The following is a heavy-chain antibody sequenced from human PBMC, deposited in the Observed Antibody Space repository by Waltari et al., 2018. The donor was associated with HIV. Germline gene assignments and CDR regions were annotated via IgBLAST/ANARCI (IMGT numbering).Heavy chain of an antibody. CDR3: AKAFSDNTAYYYDF. CDR2: ISGIGAES. D-gene: IGHD3-22*01. V-gene: IGHV3-23*01. Sequence: EVQLLESGGGLVQPGGSRRLSCAASGFAYVSYALTWVRQSTGGGLGWVSVISGIGAESFYAASVKGRFSISSDNSKNTVYLQMNNLRAADTAIYYCAKAFSDNTAYYYDFWGRGTRVTVAS. CDR1: GFAYVSYA. J-gene: IGHJ4*02.